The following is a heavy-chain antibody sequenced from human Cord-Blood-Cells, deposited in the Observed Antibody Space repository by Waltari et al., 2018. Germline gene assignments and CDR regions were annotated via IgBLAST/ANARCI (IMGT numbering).Heavy chain of an antibody. J-gene: IGHJ4*02. D-gene: IGHD2-2*01. CDR2: MNPNSGNT. Sequence: QVQLVQSGAEVKKPGASVQVSCTASGYTVTSYDITWVRQPTAQGLEWMGWMNPNSGNTGYAQKFQGRVTITRNTSISTAYMELSSLRSEDTAVYYCARAAAGSGVPAARPLDYWGQGTLVTVSS. CDR1: GYTVTSYD. CDR3: ARAAAGSGVPAARPLDY. V-gene: IGHV1-8*03.